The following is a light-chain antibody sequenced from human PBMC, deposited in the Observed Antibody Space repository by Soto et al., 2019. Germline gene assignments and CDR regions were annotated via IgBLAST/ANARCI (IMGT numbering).Light chain of an antibody. V-gene: IGLV1-40*01. CDR3: QSYDSSLSGVV. Sequence: QSVLTQPPSVSVAPGQRVTISCTGSSSNIGAGYDVHWYQQLPGTAPKLLIYVNTNRPSGVPDRFSGSKSGTSASLAITGLLAEDEADYYCQSYDSSLSGVVFGGGTQLTVL. CDR2: VNT. J-gene: IGLJ2*01. CDR1: SSNIGAGYD.